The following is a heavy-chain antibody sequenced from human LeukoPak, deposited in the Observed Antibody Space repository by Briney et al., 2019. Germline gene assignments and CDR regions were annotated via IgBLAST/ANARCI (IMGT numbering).Heavy chain of an antibody. Sequence: ASVKVSCKASGYTFTGYYMHWVRQAPGQGLEWMGWINPNSGGTNYAQKFQGRVTMTRDTSASTAYMELSSLRSEDMAVYYCARETYGDYNFAFDYWGQGTLVTVSS. CDR3: ARETYGDYNFAFDY. J-gene: IGHJ4*02. CDR2: INPNSGGT. D-gene: IGHD4-17*01. CDR1: GYTFTGYY. V-gene: IGHV1-2*02.